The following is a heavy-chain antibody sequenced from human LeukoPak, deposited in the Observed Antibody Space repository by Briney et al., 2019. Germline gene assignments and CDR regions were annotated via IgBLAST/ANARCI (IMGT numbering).Heavy chain of an antibody. V-gene: IGHV3-33*01. CDR2: IWYDGSNK. CDR3: ARDGDGYNWFDY. D-gene: IGHD5-24*01. J-gene: IGHJ4*02. Sequence: GXXXVRQAPGXXXEXVAVIWYDGSNKYYADSVKGRFTISRDNSKNTLYLQMNSLRAEDTAVYYCARDGDGYNWFDYWGQGTLVTVSS. CDR1: G.